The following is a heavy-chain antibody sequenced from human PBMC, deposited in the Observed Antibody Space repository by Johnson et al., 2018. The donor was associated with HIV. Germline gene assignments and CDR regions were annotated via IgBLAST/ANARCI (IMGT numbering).Heavy chain of an antibody. Sequence: VQLVESGGGLVPPGGSLRLSCAASGFTVSSNYMSWVRQAPGKGLEWVANIKPDGREKSYVDSVKGRFTVSRDNVKNTLYLEMHSLRVDDTAGYYCACGTTYAGWIAHNIWGQGTLVTVS. D-gene: IGHD2-21*01. V-gene: IGHV3-7*01. CDR1: GFTVSSNY. CDR2: IKPDGREK. J-gene: IGHJ3*02. CDR3: ACGTTYAGWIAHNI.